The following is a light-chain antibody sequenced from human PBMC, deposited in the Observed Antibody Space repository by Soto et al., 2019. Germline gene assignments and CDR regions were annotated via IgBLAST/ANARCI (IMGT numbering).Light chain of an antibody. CDR1: QSVSSSY. V-gene: IGKV3-20*01. CDR2: VAS. CDR3: QQYDSSPRT. J-gene: IGKJ1*01. Sequence: EIGLTQSPGALSLSPGERATLSCGASQSVSSSYLAWYQQKPGQAPRLLIFVASTRATGIPDRFSGSGSGTDFTLNISRLEHEEFAVYYCQQYDSSPRTFSQGTKVEI.